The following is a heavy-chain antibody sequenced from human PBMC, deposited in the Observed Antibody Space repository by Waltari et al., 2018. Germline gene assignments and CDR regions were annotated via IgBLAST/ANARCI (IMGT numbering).Heavy chain of an antibody. J-gene: IGHJ4*02. CDR3: AREGSGGYDILTGYYKRRGYYFDY. CDR1: GGSISSGDYY. CDR2: IYYSGST. V-gene: IGHV4-30-4*08. D-gene: IGHD3-9*01. Sequence: QVQLQESGPGLVKPSQTLSLTCIVSGGSISSGDYYWSWIRQPPGKGLEGIGYIYYSGSTYYNPSLKSRVTISVDTSKNQFSLKLSSVTAADTAVYYCAREGSGGYDILTGYYKRRGYYFDYWGQGTLVTVSS.